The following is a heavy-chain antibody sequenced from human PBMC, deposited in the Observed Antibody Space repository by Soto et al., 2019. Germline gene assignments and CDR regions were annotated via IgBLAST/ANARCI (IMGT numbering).Heavy chain of an antibody. V-gene: IGHV1-58*01. CDR1: GFTFTSSA. D-gene: IGHD3-10*01. CDR3: AAETIGAYAFDI. J-gene: IGHJ3*02. Sequence: GASVKVSCKASGFTFTSSAVQWVRQARGQRLEWIGWIVVGSGNTNYAQKFQERVTITRDMSTSTAYMELSSLRSEDTAVYYCAAETIGAYAFDIWGRGTMVTVSS. CDR2: IVVGSGNT.